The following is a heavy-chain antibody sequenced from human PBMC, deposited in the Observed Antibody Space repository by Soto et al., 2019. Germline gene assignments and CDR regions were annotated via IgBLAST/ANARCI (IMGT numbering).Heavy chain of an antibody. CDR3: ARVWGGAFDI. V-gene: IGHV4-59*01. J-gene: IGHJ3*02. CDR2: IYYSGST. D-gene: IGHD3-10*01. CDR1: GGSIISYY. Sequence: PSETLSLTCTVSGGSIISYYWSWIRQPPGKGLEWIGYIYYSGSTNYNPSLKGRVTISVDTSKNQFSLKLSSVTAADTAVYYCARVWGGAFDIWGQGTMVTVS.